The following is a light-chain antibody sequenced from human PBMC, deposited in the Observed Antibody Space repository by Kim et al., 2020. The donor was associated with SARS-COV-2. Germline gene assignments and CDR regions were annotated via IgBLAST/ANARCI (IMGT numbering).Light chain of an antibody. J-gene: IGLJ2*01. Sequence: ELTQPPSASGTPGQRVTISCSGSSSNIGSNTVNWYQQLPGTAPKLLIYSNNQRPSAVPDRFSGSQSGTSASLAISGLQSEDGADSYCAAWDASLNGPVFGGGTQLAVL. CDR1: SSNIGSNT. CDR3: AAWDASLNGPV. V-gene: IGLV1-44*01. CDR2: SNN.